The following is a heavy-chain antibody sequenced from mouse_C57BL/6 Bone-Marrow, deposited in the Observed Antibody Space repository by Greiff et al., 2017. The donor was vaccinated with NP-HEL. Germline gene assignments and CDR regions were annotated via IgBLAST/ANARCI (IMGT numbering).Heavy chain of an antibody. CDR2: IYPGSGNT. D-gene: IGHD1-1*01. J-gene: IGHJ4*01. V-gene: IGHV1-66*01. Sequence: QVQLKQSGPELVKPGASVKISCKASGYSFTSYYIHWVKQRPGQGLEWIGWIYPGSGNTKYNEKFKGKATLTADTSSSTAYMQLSSLTSEDSAVYYCARKLRSYAMDYWGQGTSVTVSS. CDR3: ARKLRSYAMDY. CDR1: GYSFTSYY.